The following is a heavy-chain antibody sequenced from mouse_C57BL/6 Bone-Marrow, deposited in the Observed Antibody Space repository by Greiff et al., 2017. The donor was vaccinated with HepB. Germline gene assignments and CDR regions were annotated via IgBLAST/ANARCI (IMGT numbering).Heavy chain of an antibody. CDR3: ARGDYYGSSYGFAY. CDR1: GYTFTNYW. CDR2: IYPGGGYT. J-gene: IGHJ3*01. D-gene: IGHD1-1*01. Sequence: VQLQQSGAELVRPGTSVKMSCKASGYTFTNYWIGWAKQRPGHGLEWIGDIYPGGGYTNYKEKFKGKATLTADKSSSTAYMQFSSLTSEDSAIYYCARGDYYGSSYGFAYWGQGTLVTVSA. V-gene: IGHV1-63*01.